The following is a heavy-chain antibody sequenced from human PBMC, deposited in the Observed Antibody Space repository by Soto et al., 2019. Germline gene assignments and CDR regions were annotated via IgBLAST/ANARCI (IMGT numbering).Heavy chain of an antibody. D-gene: IGHD1-26*01. V-gene: IGHV4-61*01. CDR2: IYYSGST. CDR3: AREGGSYNGSYGVNYYGMDV. CDR1: GGSVSSGSYY. Sequence: SETLSLTCTVSGGSVSSGSYYWSWIRQPPGKGLEWIGYIYYSGSTNYNPSLKSRVTISVDTSKNQFSLKLSSVTAADTAVYYCAREGGSYNGSYGVNYYGMDVWGQGTTVTVSS. J-gene: IGHJ6*02.